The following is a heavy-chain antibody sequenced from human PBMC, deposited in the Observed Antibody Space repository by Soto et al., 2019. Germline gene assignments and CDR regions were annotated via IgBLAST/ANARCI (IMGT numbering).Heavy chain of an antibody. D-gene: IGHD2-21*02. J-gene: IGHJ4*02. CDR3: ARDPAVVVTAIALAEFDY. CDR1: GFTFSSYW. CDR2: ISSSGSTI. Sequence: GGSLRLSCAASGFTFSSYWMSWIRQAPGKGLEWVSYISSSGSTIYYADSVKGRFTISRDNAKNSLYLQMNSLRAEDTAVYYCARDPAVVVTAIALAEFDYWGQGTLVTVSS. V-gene: IGHV3-11*01.